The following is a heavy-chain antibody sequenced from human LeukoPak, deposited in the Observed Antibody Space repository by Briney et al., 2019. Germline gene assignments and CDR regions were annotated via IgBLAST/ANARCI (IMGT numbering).Heavy chain of an antibody. CDR1: GYTFTGYY. CDR2: INPNSGGT. Sequence: ASVKVSCKASGYTFTGYYMRWVRQAPGQGLEWMGWINPNSGGTNYAQKFQGRVTMTRDTSISTAYMELSRLRSDDTAVYYCARSFPARRYYYYGMDVWGQGTTVTVSS. CDR3: ARSFPARRYYYYGMDV. J-gene: IGHJ6*02. V-gene: IGHV1-2*02. D-gene: IGHD6-6*01.